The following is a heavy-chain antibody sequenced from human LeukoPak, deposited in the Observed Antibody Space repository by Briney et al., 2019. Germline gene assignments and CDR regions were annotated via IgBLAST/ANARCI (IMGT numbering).Heavy chain of an antibody. V-gene: IGHV4-59*01. CDR2: IYYSGRT. Sequence: SETLSLTCTVSGGSISSYYWSWIRQPPGKGLEWIGYIYYSGRTNYNPSLKSRVTISVDTSKNQFSLKLSSVTAADTAVYYCARGPAGGPYFDYWGQGTLVTVSS. J-gene: IGHJ4*02. D-gene: IGHD1-26*01. CDR1: GGSISSYY. CDR3: ARGPAGGPYFDY.